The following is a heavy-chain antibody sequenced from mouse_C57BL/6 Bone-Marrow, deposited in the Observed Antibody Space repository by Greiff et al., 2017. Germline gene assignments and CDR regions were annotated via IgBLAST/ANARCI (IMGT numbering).Heavy chain of an antibody. CDR3: TGVTTVVAPFFDY. V-gene: IGHV6-6*01. D-gene: IGHD1-1*01. CDR2: IRNKANNHAT. Sequence: EVKVEESGGGLVQPGGSMKLSCAASGFTFSDAWMDWVRQSPEKGLEWVAEIRNKANNHATYYAESVKGRFTISRDDSKSSVYLQMNSLRAEDTGIYYCTGVTTVVAPFFDYWGQGTTLTVSS. J-gene: IGHJ2*01. CDR1: GFTFSDAW.